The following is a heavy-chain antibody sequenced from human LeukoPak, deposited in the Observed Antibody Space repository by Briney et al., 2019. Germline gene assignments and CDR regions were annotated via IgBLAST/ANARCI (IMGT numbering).Heavy chain of an antibody. V-gene: IGHV3-48*01. D-gene: IGHD3-9*01. CDR3: ARSYYDILTGYHSPYFDS. J-gene: IGHJ4*02. CDR1: GFTFSSYW. CDR2: ISGSSATI. Sequence: GGSLRLSCAASGFTFSSYWMSWVRQAPGKGLEWLSYISGSSATIYYADSVKGRFTISRDNAANSLYLQLNSLRVEDTAVYFCARSYYDILTGYHSPYFDSWGQGTLVSVSS.